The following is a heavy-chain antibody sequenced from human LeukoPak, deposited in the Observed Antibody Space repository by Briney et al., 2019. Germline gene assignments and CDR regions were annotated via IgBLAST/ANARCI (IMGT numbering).Heavy chain of an antibody. CDR3: ARETTEAFDY. D-gene: IGHD1-14*01. CDR2: ISTSSTYI. J-gene: IGHJ4*02. Sequence: GGSLRLSCAASGFTLSTYTMNWVRQAPGKGLEWVSSISTSSTYIYYADSVKGRFTISRDNAKNSVYLQMNTLRAEDTAVYYCARETTEAFDYWGQGTLVTVSS. CDR1: GFTLSTYT. V-gene: IGHV3-21*01.